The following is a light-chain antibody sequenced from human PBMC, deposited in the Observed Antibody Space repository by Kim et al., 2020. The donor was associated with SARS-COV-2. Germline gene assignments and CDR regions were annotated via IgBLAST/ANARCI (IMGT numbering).Light chain of an antibody. Sequence: IQLTQSPSSLSASVGDRVTITCRASQDITTYLAWYQQKPGKAPKLLIYAASILQSGFPSRFSGNGSGTDFTLTISSLQPEDFATYYCQQLNSYLMYTFGQGTKLEI. CDR3: QQLNSYLMYT. CDR1: QDITTY. J-gene: IGKJ2*01. CDR2: AAS. V-gene: IGKV1-9*01.